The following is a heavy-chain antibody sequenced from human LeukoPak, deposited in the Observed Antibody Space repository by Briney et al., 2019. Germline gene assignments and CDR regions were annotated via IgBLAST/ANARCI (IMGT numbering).Heavy chain of an antibody. J-gene: IGHJ4*02. CDR3: AKAPVAGIYFDY. D-gene: IGHD6-19*01. Sequence: PGGSLRLSCAASGFTFGSYGMHWVRQAPGKGLEWVAVISYDGSNKYYADSVKGRFTISRDNSKNTLYLQMNSLRAEDTAVYYCAKAPVAGIYFDYWGQGTLVTVSS. V-gene: IGHV3-30*18. CDR1: GFTFGSYG. CDR2: ISYDGSNK.